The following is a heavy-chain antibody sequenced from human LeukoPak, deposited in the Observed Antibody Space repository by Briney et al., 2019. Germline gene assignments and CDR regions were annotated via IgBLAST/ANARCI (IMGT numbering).Heavy chain of an antibody. Sequence: PGGSLRLSCAASGFTFSSYAMSWVRQAPGKGLEWVSYISSSGSTIYYADSVKGRFTISRDNAKNSLYLQMNSLRAEDTAVYYCARGASGWYRGFDYWGQGTLVTVSS. CDR3: ARGASGWYRGFDY. D-gene: IGHD6-19*01. CDR2: ISSSGSTI. J-gene: IGHJ4*02. V-gene: IGHV3-48*04. CDR1: GFTFSSYA.